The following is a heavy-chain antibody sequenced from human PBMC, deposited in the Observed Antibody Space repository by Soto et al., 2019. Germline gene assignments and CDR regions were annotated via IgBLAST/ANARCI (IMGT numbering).Heavy chain of an antibody. J-gene: IGHJ6*02. CDR2: IIPILGIA. D-gene: IGHD3-22*01. CDR3: ARMYYYDSSGPPPPYYYYYGMDV. CDR1: GGTFSSYT. V-gene: IGHV1-69*02. Sequence: SAKVSCKASGGTFSSYTISWVRQAPGQGLEWMGRIIPILGIANYAQKFQGRVTITADKSTSTAYMELSSLRSEDTAVYYCARMYYYDSSGPPPPYYYYYGMDVWGQGTTVTVSS.